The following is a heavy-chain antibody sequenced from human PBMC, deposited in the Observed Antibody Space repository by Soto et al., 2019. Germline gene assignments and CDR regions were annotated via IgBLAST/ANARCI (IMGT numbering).Heavy chain of an antibody. D-gene: IGHD6-13*01. J-gene: IGHJ4*02. Sequence: GESLNISCKGSGYSFTSYWIGLVRQMPGKGLDWMAKIDPSDSYTVYSPSFQGHVTMSADKSISTAYLQWSSLKASDTAMYYCARLVAAGNIDYWGQGTQVTVSS. CDR1: GYSFTSYW. CDR2: IDPSDSYT. CDR3: ARLVAAGNIDY. V-gene: IGHV5-10-1*01.